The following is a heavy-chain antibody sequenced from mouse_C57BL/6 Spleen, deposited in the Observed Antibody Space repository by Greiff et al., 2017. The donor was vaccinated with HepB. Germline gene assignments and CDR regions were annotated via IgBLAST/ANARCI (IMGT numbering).Heavy chain of an antibody. Sequence: QVQLQQSGAELVKPGASVKISCKASGYAFSSYWMNWVKQRPGKGLEWIGQIYPGDGDTNYNGKFKGKATLTADKSSSTAYMQISSLTSEDSAVYFCARWDGYYGAMDYWGQGTSVTVSS. J-gene: IGHJ4*01. V-gene: IGHV1-80*01. CDR1: GYAFSSYW. CDR2: IYPGDGDT. D-gene: IGHD2-3*01. CDR3: ARWDGYYGAMDY.